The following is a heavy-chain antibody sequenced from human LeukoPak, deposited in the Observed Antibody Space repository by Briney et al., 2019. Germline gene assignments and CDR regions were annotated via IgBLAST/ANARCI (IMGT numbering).Heavy chain of an antibody. CDR1: GGTFSSYA. CDR2: ILPIFGKA. D-gene: IGHD6-13*01. Sequence: SVTVSCKASGGTFSSYAISWVRQAPGQGLEWMGGILPIFGKANYAQKFQGRVTITADKSTSTAYMELSSLRSEDTAVYYCARISIAAAGTGEDYYYYGMDVWGKGTTVTVSS. CDR3: ARISIAAAGTGEDYYYYGMDV. V-gene: IGHV1-69*06. J-gene: IGHJ6*04.